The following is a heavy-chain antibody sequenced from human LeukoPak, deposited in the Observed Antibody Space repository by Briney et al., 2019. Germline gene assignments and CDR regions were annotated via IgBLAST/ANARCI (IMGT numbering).Heavy chain of an antibody. V-gene: IGHV3-30*18. J-gene: IGHJ5*02. CDR1: GFTFSSYG. D-gene: IGHD3-22*01. CDR2: ISYDGSNK. CDR3: AKNQVTMKNTWFDP. Sequence: GGSLRLSCAASGFTFSSYGMHWVRQAPGKGLEWVAVISYDGSNKYYADSVKGRFTISRDNSKNTLYLQMNSLRAEDTAVYYCAKNQVTMKNTWFDPWGKGTRVAVSS.